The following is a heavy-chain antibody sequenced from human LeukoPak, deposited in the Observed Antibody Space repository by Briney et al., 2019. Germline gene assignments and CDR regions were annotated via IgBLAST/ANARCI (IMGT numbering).Heavy chain of an antibody. V-gene: IGHV3-11*04. Sequence: GGSLRLSCAASGFTFSDYYMTWIRQAPGKGLEWISHMSSSGSTIYHADSVKGRFTISRDNAKNSLYLQMNSLRAEDTAVYYCATPIEPDAFDIWGQGTMVTVSS. D-gene: IGHD5-24*01. CDR1: GFTFSDYY. J-gene: IGHJ3*02. CDR2: MSSSGSTI. CDR3: ATPIEPDAFDI.